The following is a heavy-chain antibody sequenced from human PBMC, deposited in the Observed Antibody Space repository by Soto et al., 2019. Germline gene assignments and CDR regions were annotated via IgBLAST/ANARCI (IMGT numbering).Heavy chain of an antibody. Sequence: GGSLRLSCAASGFTFSTWGLHWVRQAPGKGLEWVSVISYDGSTKYYADSVKGRYTISRDNSKNMLYLQMNSLRAEDTAIYYCAKEGTRASFDYWGQGTLVTVSS. CDR1: GFTFSTWG. CDR2: ISYDGSTK. J-gene: IGHJ4*02. CDR3: AKEGTRASFDY. V-gene: IGHV3-30*18.